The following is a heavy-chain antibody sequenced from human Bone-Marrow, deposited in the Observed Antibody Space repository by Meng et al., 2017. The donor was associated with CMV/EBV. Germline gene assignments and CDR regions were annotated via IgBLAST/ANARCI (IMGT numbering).Heavy chain of an antibody. CDR1: GFTFSGYC. V-gene: IGHV3-74*01. J-gene: IGHJ4*02. Sequence: LSCAAAGFTFSGYCMHWVRQAPGKGRVWVSRINNDGSSTSYADSVKGRFTISRDNAKNTLFLQMNSLRAADTAVYYCTRGRLGYYFDYWGQGTLVTVSS. CDR3: TRGRLGYYFDY. CDR2: INNDGSST. D-gene: IGHD6-19*01.